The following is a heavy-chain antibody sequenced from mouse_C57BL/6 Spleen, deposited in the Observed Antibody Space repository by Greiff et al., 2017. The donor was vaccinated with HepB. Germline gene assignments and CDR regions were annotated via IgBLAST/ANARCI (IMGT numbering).Heavy chain of an antibody. CDR2: ISDGGSYT. D-gene: IGHD3-3*01. V-gene: IGHV5-4*01. Sequence: EVKLEESGGGLVKPGGSLKLSCAASGFTFSSYAMSWVRQTPEKRLEWVATISDGGSYTYYPDNVKGRFTISRDNAKNNLYLQMSHLKSEDTAMYYCARERGGTKFAYWGQGTLVTVSA. CDR1: GFTFSSYA. CDR3: ARERGGTKFAY. J-gene: IGHJ3*01.